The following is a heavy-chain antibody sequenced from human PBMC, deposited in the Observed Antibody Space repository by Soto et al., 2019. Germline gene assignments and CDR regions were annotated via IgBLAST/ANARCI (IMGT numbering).Heavy chain of an antibody. D-gene: IGHD1-7*01. Sequence: QVQLVESGGGVVQPGRSLRLSCAASGFTFSSYGMHWVRQAPGKGLEWVAVIWHDGSNKYYADSVKGRFTISRDNSKNTLYLQMNSLRAEDTAVYYCARGVPGTWSQYYYYYYGMDVWGQGTTVTVSS. CDR3: ARGVPGTWSQYYYYYYGMDV. J-gene: IGHJ6*02. CDR2: IWHDGSNK. V-gene: IGHV3-33*01. CDR1: GFTFSSYG.